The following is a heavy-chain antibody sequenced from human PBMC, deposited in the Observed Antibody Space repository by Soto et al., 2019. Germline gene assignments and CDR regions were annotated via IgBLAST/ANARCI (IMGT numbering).Heavy chain of an antibody. CDR1: AITLSDFY. J-gene: IGHJ4*02. D-gene: IGHD2-21*01. CDR2: ISPGRNYR. CDR3: VRGGCGGQFDC. V-gene: IGHV3-11*06. Sequence: GVCLRLPWAASAITLSDFYMTWLRQAPGQGLGWLSCISPGRNYRWYSDSVRGRHIISRDNAKNSLYLQMNSLRDEDTAIYYCVRGGCGGQFDCWGQGTVVTVSS.